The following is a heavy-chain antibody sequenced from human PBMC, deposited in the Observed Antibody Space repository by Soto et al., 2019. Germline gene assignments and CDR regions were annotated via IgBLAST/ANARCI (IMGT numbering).Heavy chain of an antibody. CDR3: ATAMDI. Sequence: GASLKISCKGSGYSFTTYWIGWVRQMPGKGLGWLGIIYPGDSDARYSPSIQGQVTISADKSISTAYLQWSSLKASDTAMYYCATAMDIWGQGTTVTVSS. CDR1: GYSFTTYW. CDR2: IYPGDSDA. V-gene: IGHV5-51*01. J-gene: IGHJ6*02.